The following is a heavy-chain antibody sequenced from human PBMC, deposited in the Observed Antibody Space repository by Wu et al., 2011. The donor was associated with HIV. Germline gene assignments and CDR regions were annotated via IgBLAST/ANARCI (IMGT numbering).Heavy chain of an antibody. CDR2: IIPIFGTA. CDR3: VRDRDDSFPLTY. V-gene: IGHV1-69*14. J-gene: IGHJ4*02. D-gene: IGHD3-9*01. Sequence: QVQLVQSGAELKKPGSSVRVSCKTSGGSFNNYAINWMRQAPGQVLEWMGRIIPIFGTAIYAHKFQGRLTITADKSSNTASMELTSLKSEDTAVYYCVRDRDDSFPLTYWGQGSLVIVSS. CDR1: GGSFNNYA.